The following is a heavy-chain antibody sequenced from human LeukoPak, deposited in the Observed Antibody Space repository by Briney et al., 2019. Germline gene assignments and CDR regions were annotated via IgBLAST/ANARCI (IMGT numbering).Heavy chain of an antibody. D-gene: IGHD4-17*01. CDR3: ARDQGDYGDHRYFDY. CDR2: LYTRGST. J-gene: IGHJ4*02. CDR1: GGSISSSSYY. Sequence: SETLSLTCTVSGGSISSSSYYWGWIRQPPGKGLEWIGRLYTRGSTTYNPSLKSRVTMSVDTSKKHFSLKLSSVTAADTAVYYCARDQGDYGDHRYFDYWGQGTLVTASS. V-gene: IGHV4-39*07.